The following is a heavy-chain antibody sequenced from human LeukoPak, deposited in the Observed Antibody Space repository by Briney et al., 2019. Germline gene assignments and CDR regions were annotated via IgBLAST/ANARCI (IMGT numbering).Heavy chain of an antibody. Sequence: PSETLSLTCTVSGGSISSGGYYWSWIRQHPGKGLEWIGYIDYSGSTYYNPSLKSRVTISVDTSKNQFSLKLSSVTAADTAVYYCASALSSLIYGSGVGDAFDIWGQGTMVTVSS. J-gene: IGHJ3*02. CDR1: GGSISSGGYY. CDR3: ASALSSLIYGSGVGDAFDI. CDR2: IDYSGST. D-gene: IGHD3-10*01. V-gene: IGHV4-31*03.